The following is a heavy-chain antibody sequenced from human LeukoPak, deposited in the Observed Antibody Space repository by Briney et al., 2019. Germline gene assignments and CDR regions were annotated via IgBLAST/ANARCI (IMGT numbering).Heavy chain of an antibody. D-gene: IGHD1-26*01. Sequence: ASVKVSCKASGYTFTSYDISWVRQAPGQGLEWMGWISTYNGNTNYAQKLQGRVTMTTDTITTTAYMELRSLRSDDTAVYYCARDHSGNWFDPWGQGTLVTVPP. V-gene: IGHV1-18*01. J-gene: IGHJ5*02. CDR3: ARDHSGNWFDP. CDR1: GYTFTSYD. CDR2: ISTYNGNT.